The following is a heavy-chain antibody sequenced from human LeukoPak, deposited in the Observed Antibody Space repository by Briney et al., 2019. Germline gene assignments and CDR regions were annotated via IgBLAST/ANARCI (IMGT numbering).Heavy chain of an antibody. CDR3: ASGYCGGACQLGGVDM. CDR2: THYSGAT. V-gene: IGHV4-59*01. J-gene: IGHJ3*02. D-gene: IGHD2-21*02. Sequence: SETLSLTCTVSGASISSYYWSWLRQLPGKGLEYIGYTHYSGATNYNPSLKSRVTRPLDTSRNQFSLKLSFVTAADTAVYYCASGYCGGACQLGGVDMWGQGTMVTVSS. CDR1: GASISSYY.